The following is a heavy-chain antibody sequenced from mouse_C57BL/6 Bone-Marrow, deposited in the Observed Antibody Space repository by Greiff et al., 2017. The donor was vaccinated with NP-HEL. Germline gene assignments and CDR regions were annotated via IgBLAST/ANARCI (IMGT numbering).Heavy chain of an antibody. Sequence: QVQLQQPGAELVRPGSSVKLSCKASGYTFTSYWMHWVKQRPIQGLEWIGNIDPSDSETHYNQKFKDKATLTVDKSSSTAYMQLSSLTSADSAVYYCARKCSCGPYYFDYWGQGTTLTVSS. V-gene: IGHV1-52*01. CDR1: GYTFTSYW. CDR3: ARKCSCGPYYFDY. J-gene: IGHJ2*01. D-gene: IGHD1-1*01. CDR2: IDPSDSET.